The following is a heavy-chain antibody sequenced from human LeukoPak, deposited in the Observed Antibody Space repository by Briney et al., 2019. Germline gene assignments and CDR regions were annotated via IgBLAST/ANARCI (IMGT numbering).Heavy chain of an antibody. D-gene: IGHD3-22*01. Sequence: ASVKVSCKASGYTFTSYGISWVRQAPGQGLEWMGWINTNTGNPTYAQGFTGRFVFSLDTSVSTAYLQISSLKAEDTAVYYCARVYYYYDSSGGQYYFDYWGQGTLVTVSS. J-gene: IGHJ4*02. V-gene: IGHV7-4-1*02. CDR3: ARVYYYYDSSGGQYYFDY. CDR1: GYTFTSYG. CDR2: INTNTGNP.